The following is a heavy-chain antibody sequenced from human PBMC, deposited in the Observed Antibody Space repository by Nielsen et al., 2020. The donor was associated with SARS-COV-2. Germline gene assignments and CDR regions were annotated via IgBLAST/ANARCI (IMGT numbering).Heavy chain of an antibody. V-gene: IGHV3-30*18. J-gene: IGHJ4*02. D-gene: IGHD3-9*01. CDR3: AKDRTEYYDVLTGYLDH. CDR1: GFTFSHYG. Sequence: GESLKISCAASGFTFSHYGMHWVRQAPGKGLEWVAVTSYDGSKTYYADSVKGRFTFSRDNFKNTLYLQMNSLRAEDTAVYYCAKDRTEYYDVLTGYLDHWGQGTLVTVPS. CDR2: TSYDGSKT.